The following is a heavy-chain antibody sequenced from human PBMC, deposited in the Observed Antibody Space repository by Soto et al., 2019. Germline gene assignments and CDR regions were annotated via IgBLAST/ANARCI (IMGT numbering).Heavy chain of an antibody. V-gene: IGHV3-48*02. D-gene: IGHD2-15*01. CDR3: ARGDRIRCSGDRCLSDGLFLS. CDR1: GFTFGIYS. CDR2: INGSSSTM. J-gene: IGHJ5*02. Sequence: EVQLVESGGGLVQRGGSLRLSCAASGFTFGIYSMNWVRQAPGKGLEWISYINGSSSTMYYADSVKGRFIISRDNADNSLYMQMNSLRDADTAVYYCARGDRIRCSGDRCLSDGLFLSWGQGTLVTVSS.